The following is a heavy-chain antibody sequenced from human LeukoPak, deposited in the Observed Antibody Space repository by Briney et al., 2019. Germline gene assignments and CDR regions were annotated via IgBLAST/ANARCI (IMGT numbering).Heavy chain of an antibody. D-gene: IGHD3-10*01. CDR1: GFTFSSYA. CDR2: LSGSGDTT. CDR3: AKVNTMVRGVDFYYYGMDV. Sequence: PGGSLRLSCAASGFTFSSYAMSWVRQAPGKGLEWVSALSGSGDTTYYADSVKGRFTISRDNSKSTLYLQMNSLRAEDTAVYYCAKVNTMVRGVDFYYYGMDVWGQGTTVTVSS. V-gene: IGHV3-23*01. J-gene: IGHJ6*02.